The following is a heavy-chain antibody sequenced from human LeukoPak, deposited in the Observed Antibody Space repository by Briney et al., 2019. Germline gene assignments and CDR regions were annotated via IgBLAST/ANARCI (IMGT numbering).Heavy chain of an antibody. V-gene: IGHV1-8*01. CDR1: GYTFTSYD. Sequence: GASVKVSCKASGYTFTSYDINWVRQATGQGLEWMGWMNPNSGNTGYAQKFQGRVTMTRNTSISTAYMELSSLRSEDTAVYYRARGHGASPYFDYWGQGTLVTVSS. CDR2: MNPNSGNT. J-gene: IGHJ4*02. CDR3: ARGHGASPYFDY.